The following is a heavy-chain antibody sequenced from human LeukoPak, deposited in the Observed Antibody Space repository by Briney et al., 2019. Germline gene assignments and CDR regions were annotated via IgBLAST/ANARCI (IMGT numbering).Heavy chain of an antibody. Sequence: PSETLSLTCTVSGGSISSGGYYWSWIRQPPGKGLEWIGYIYHSGSTYYNPSLKSRVTISVDRSKNQFSLKLSSVTAADTAVYYCARIVGAKGEVRFDYWGQGTLVTVSS. V-gene: IGHV4-30-2*01. D-gene: IGHD1-26*01. CDR1: GGSISSGGYY. J-gene: IGHJ4*02. CDR2: IYHSGST. CDR3: ARIVGAKGEVRFDY.